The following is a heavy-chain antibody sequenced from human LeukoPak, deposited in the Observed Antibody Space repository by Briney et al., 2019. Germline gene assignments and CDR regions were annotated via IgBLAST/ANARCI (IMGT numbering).Heavy chain of an antibody. J-gene: IGHJ4*02. CDR2: ISSDGSKA. V-gene: IGHV3-74*01. D-gene: IGHD6-13*01. CDR1: GLRFNTYW. CDR3: VRWEAGGTNSWFYFDY. Sequence: PGRSLRLSCAASGLRFNTYWMHWVRQAPGAGLGWVSLISSDGSKALYAASVQGRFTISRDNAKNTVYLQMSSLSAEDTAMYYCVRWEAGGTNSWFYFDYWGQGTPVRVSS.